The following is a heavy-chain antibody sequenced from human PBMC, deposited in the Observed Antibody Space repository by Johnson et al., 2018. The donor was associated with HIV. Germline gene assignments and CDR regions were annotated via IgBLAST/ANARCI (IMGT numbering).Heavy chain of an antibody. D-gene: IGHD6-13*01. CDR2: IKSKTDGGTT. J-gene: IGHJ3*02. CDR1: GFTFSSYA. V-gene: IGHV3-15*01. CDR3: AMGFGSSWYNRNAFDI. Sequence: EVQLVESGGGLIQPGGSLRLSCAASGFTFSSYAMSWVRQAPGKGLEWVGRIKSKTDGGTTDYAAPVKGRFTISRDDSKNTLYLQMNSLRAEDTAVYYCAMGFGSSWYNRNAFDIWGQGTMVTVSS.